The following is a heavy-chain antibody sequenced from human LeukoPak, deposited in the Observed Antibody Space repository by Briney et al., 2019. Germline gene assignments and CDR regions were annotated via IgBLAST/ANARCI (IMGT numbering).Heavy chain of an antibody. J-gene: IGHJ4*02. CDR1: GGSFSGYY. D-gene: IGHD4-17*01. CDR2: INNSGST. V-gene: IGHV4-34*01. Sequence: PSETLSLTCAVYGGSFSGYYWSWIRQPPGKGLEWIGEINNSGSTNYNPSLKSRVTISVDTSKNQFSLKLSSVTAADTAVYYCARFKHGDYFFDYWGQGTLVTVSS. CDR3: ARFKHGDYFFDY.